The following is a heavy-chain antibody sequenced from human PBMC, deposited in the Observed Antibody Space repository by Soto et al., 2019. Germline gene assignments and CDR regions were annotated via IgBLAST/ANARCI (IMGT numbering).Heavy chain of an antibody. J-gene: IGHJ6*02. CDR1: GFSLSTSGVG. Sequence: QITLKESGPTLVKPTQTLTLTCTFSGFSLSTSGVGVAWIRQPPGKALEWLALIYGDDDKRYRPSLESRLTITTDTPNTQVVLTMTNMGSVATATYYCAYLPCSGGSCYWFSFSGMDVWGQGTTVTVSS. CDR2: IYGDDDK. V-gene: IGHV2-5*02. CDR3: AYLPCSGGSCYWFSFSGMDV. D-gene: IGHD2-15*01.